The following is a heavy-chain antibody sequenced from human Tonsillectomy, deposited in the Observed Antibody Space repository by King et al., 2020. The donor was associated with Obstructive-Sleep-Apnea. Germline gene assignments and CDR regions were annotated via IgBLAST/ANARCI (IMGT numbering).Heavy chain of an antibody. Sequence: GKRGEAGGGVVQTGRVMRHVGEEEGFIGDSDAMKGVSEGRGKGGEGGGGIGGDGSDKYYADSVKGRLTISRDNSKNTLHLQMNSLRVEDTAVYYCARSGSNGYYPLDYWGQRTLFPFSS. D-gene: IGHD3-22*01. J-gene: IGHJ4*02. CDR2: IGGDGSDK. V-gene: IGHV3-33*01. CDR1: GFIGDSDA. CDR3: ARSGSNGYYPLDY.